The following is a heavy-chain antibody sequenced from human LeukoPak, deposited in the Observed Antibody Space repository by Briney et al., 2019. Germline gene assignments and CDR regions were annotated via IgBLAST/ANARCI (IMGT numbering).Heavy chain of an antibody. CDR1: GFSSSNYA. Sequence: PGGSLRLSCAASGFSSSNYAMSWVRQAPGKGLEWVSGISGSGVSTYYADSVKGRFTISRDNSKNTLYLQMKIMRAEDTAVYYCAKPRGDALVRRPFDYWGQGTMVTVSS. CDR3: AKPRGDALVRRPFDY. V-gene: IGHV3-23*01. CDR2: ISGSGVST. D-gene: IGHD4-23*01. J-gene: IGHJ3*01.